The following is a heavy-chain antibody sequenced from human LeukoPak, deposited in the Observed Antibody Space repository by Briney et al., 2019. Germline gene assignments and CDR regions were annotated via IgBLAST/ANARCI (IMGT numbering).Heavy chain of an antibody. CDR1: GYTFTGYY. CDR3: AKSGLSRFDY. J-gene: IGHJ4*02. CDR2: INPNSGGT. Sequence: ASVKVSCKASGYTFTGYYMHWVRQAPGQGLEWMGWINPNSGGTNYAQKFQDRVSMTRDTSISTAYMQLSRLRSDDTAVYYCAKSGLSRFDYWGQGTLVTVSS. V-gene: IGHV1-2*02. D-gene: IGHD4/OR15-4a*01.